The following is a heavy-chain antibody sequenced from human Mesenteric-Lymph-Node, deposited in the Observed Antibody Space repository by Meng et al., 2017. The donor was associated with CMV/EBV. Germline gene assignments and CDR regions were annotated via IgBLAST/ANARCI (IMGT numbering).Heavy chain of an antibody. J-gene: IGHJ1*01. CDR3: ARGGTWCSSTSCYPTHFQH. CDR2: ITPILGIA. Sequence: FSNYAISWVRQAPGQGLEWMGGITPILGIANYAQKFQGRVTITTDESTSTAYMELSSLRSEDTAVYYCARGGTWCSSTSCYPTHFQHWGQGTLVTVSS. D-gene: IGHD2-2*01. V-gene: IGHV1-69*05. CDR1: FSNYA.